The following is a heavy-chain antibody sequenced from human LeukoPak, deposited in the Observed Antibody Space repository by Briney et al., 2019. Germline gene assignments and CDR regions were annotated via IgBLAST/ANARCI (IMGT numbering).Heavy chain of an antibody. V-gene: IGHV1-69*05. CDR2: IIPIFGTA. CDR1: GGTYSSYA. D-gene: IGHD3-22*01. Sequence: SVNVSCKASGGTYSSYAISCVRQAPGQGLEWMGGIIPIFGTANYAQKFQGRVTITTDESTSTAYMELSSLRSEDTAVYYCARGDSSGYSSFDYWGQGTLVTVSS. CDR3: ARGDSSGYSSFDY. J-gene: IGHJ4*02.